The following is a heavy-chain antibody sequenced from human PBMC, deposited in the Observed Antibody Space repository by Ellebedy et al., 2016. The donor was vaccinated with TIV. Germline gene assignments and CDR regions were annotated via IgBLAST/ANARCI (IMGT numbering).Heavy chain of an antibody. CDR1: GFTLSRYN. V-gene: IGHV3-48*02. J-gene: IGHJ5*02. CDR3: TREGSGFDP. Sequence: PGGSLRLSCAASGFTLSRYNMNWVRQAPGKGLEWVSHISYSGSTIFYADSVTGRFTISRDTAKNSLYLQMNSLRDEDTAMYHCTREGSGFDPWGQGTLVIVSS. CDR2: ISYSGSTI.